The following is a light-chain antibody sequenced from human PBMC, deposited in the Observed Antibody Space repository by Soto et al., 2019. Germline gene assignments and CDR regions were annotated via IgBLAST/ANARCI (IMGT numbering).Light chain of an antibody. CDR3: NSYTSKSTGV. CDR1: GSDVGGYNY. CDR2: EVS. J-gene: IGLJ1*01. Sequence: QSALTQPASVSGSPGQSITISCTGTGSDVGGYNYVSWYQQHPGKAPKLIIYEVSNRPSGVSNRFSGSKSGNTASLTISGLQAEDEADYYCNSYTSKSTGVFGTGTQLTVL. V-gene: IGLV2-14*01.